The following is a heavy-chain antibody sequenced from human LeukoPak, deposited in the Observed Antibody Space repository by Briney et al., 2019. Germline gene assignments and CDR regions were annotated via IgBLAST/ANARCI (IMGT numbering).Heavy chain of an antibody. CDR3: ARRAHYYGSGNYYNSYYFDY. CDR1: GFTFSSYE. CDR2: ISISGSTI. J-gene: IGHJ4*02. D-gene: IGHD3-10*01. Sequence: GGSLRLSCAASGFTFSSYEMNWVRQAPGKGLEWVSYISISGSTIYYADSVKGRFSTSRDNAKNSLYLQMNSLRAEDTAVYYCARRAHYYGSGNYYNSYYFDYWGQGTLVTVSS. V-gene: IGHV3-48*03.